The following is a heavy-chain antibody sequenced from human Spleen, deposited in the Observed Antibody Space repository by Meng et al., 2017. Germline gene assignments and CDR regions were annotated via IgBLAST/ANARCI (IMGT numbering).Heavy chain of an antibody. CDR3: ATSSYYDFWSGSYD. J-gene: IGHJ4*02. CDR2: IHPSGHP. V-gene: IGHV1-8*02. D-gene: IGHD3-3*01. CDR1: GYTYTDYQ. Sequence: QVQLVQSGAEVKKPGASVKVSCKASGYTYTDYQTDWVRQAPGQGLEWMGWIHPSGHPTYAQKFQGRVTMTRNTSISTAFMDLRNLTSDDTAVYYCATSSYYDFWSGSYDWGQGTLVTVSS.